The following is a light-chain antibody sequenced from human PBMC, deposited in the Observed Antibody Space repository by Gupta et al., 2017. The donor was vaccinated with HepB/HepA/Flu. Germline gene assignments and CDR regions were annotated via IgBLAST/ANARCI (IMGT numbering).Light chain of an antibody. CDR3: SAWDNSPTARV. CDR1: SNNVGNEG. J-gene: IGLJ3*02. CDR2: KNN. Sequence: QPGLTQPLSLSDGFGHTSTLTCTVNSNNVGNEGADWLQQHQGHPHKLLSYKNNNRTSGISERFSASRSGNTATLTITGLQTEDEADYYCSAWDNSPTARVFGGGTKLTVL. V-gene: IGLV10-54*04.